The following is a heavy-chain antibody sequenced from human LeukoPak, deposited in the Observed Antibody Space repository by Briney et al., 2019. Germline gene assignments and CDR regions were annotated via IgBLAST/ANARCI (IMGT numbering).Heavy chain of an antibody. Sequence: ASVKVSCKASGYTFTSYYMHWVRQAPGQGLEWMGWISAYNGNTGYAQKFQGRVTMTRNTSISTAYMELSSLRSEDTAVYYCARSGPIVGISPVDYWGQGTLVPVSS. J-gene: IGHJ4*02. CDR3: ARSGPIVGISPVDY. V-gene: IGHV1-8*02. CDR1: GYTFTSYY. D-gene: IGHD1-26*01. CDR2: ISAYNGNT.